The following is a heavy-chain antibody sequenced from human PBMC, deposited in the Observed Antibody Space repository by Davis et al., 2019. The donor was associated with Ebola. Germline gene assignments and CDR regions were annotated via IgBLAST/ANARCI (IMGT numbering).Heavy chain of an antibody. CDR3: AKDINRDLLPWYFDN. V-gene: IGHV3-30*18. Sequence: PGGSLRLSCTASTSTLSDYAIHWVRQAPGKGLEWVAFISYVDTHKFYGDSVKGRFTISRDNPINTVYLQMDSLRPEDTAVYYCAKDINRDLLPWYFDNWGQGTRVTVSS. CDR2: ISYVDTHK. J-gene: IGHJ4*02. D-gene: IGHD2/OR15-2a*01. CDR1: TSTLSDYA.